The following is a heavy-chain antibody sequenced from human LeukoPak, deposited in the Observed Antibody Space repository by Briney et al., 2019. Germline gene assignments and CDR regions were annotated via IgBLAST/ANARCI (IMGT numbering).Heavy chain of an antibody. CDR2: IHGNGGK. D-gene: IGHD3-10*01. CDR1: GFSVASIY. CDR3: ARGFHLLRGLILAPYH. Sequence: GGSLRLSCSASGFSVASIYMSWVRQAPGEGLQWVSVIHGNGGKDYAGSVRGRFTISRDNSKNTVYLQMDNLRVEDTAVYYCARGFHLLRGLILAPYHWGQGTLVTVSS. V-gene: IGHV3-53*01. J-gene: IGHJ5*02.